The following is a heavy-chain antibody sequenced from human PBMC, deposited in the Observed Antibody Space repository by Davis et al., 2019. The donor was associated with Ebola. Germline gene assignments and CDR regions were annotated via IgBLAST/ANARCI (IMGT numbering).Heavy chain of an antibody. V-gene: IGHV4-39*02. CDR1: GGSISSSSYY. CDR2: IVYSGST. J-gene: IGHJ6*02. Sequence: SETLSPTCTVSGGSISSSSYYWGWIRQPPGKGRGWIGSIVYSGSTYYNPSLKSRVTISVDTSKNQFTLQLNSVTPEYTAVYYCAREGYYYYGMDVWSQGTTVTVSS. CDR3: AREGYYYYGMDV.